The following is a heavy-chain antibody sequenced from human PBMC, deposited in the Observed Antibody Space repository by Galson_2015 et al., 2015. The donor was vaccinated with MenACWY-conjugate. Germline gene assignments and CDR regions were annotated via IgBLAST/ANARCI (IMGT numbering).Heavy chain of an antibody. CDR1: GYTSPTDS. J-gene: IGHJ4*02. Sequence: SVKVSCQASGYTSPTDSLHWVRQAPGQGLEWMGRINPSSGTTTYAQKFQGRVTMTRDTSYVELYSLRSEDTAVYYCAGRNSSGGRGDFDYWGQGTLVTVSS. CDR3: AGRNSSGGRGDFDY. CDR2: INPSSGTT. D-gene: IGHD2-15*01. V-gene: IGHV1-46*01.